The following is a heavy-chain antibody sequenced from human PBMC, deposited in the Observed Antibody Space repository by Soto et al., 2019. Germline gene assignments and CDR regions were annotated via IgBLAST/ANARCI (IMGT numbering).Heavy chain of an antibody. CDR1: GDSITSSNYY. D-gene: IGHD6-13*01. V-gene: IGHV4-39*01. J-gene: IGHJ4*02. CDR2: IYYSGSA. Sequence: QLQLQESGPGLVKPSETLSLTCTVSGDSITSSNYYWGWIRQPPWKGLEWIGTIYYSGSAYYNPSLKSRVAISVDTSKNQFSLHLNSVTAADRAVYYCARLGHSGWDYWGQGALVTVSS. CDR3: ARLGHSGWDY.